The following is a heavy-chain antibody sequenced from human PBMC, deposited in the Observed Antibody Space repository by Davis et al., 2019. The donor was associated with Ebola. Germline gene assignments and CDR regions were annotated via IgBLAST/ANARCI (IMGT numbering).Heavy chain of an antibody. J-gene: IGHJ6*02. CDR2: ISAYNGNT. D-gene: IGHD5-12*01. CDR1: RYTFPSYG. CDR3: ARDIGMVASYGMDV. V-gene: IGHV1-18*01. Sequence: SVPVSRLASRYTFPSYGISWVRQAPGQGLEWMGCISAYNGNTNYAQKLQGRVTMTTDTSTSTAYMELRSLRSDDTAVYYCARDIGMVASYGMDVWGQGTTVTVSS.